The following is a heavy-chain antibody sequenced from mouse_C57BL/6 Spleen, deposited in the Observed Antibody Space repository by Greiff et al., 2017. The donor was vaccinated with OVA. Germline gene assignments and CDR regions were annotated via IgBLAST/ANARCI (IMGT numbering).Heavy chain of an antibody. CDR1: GFSLTSYG. J-gene: IGHJ1*03. CDR2: ICSGGGT. Sequence: QVQLQQPGPGLVQPSQSLSLTCTASGFSLTSYGVHWVRQSPGQGLEWLGVICSGGGTAYYAAFISSLSIIKVNYKSQFFFKMNSMQADDTAIDYCGRKTTDGYFDVWGTGTTVTVSS. D-gene: IGHD1-1*01. V-gene: IGHV2-2*01. CDR3: GRKTTDGYFDV.